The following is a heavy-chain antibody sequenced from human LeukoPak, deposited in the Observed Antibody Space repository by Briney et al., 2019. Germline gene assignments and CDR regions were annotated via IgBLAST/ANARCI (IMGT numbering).Heavy chain of an antibody. J-gene: IGHJ4*02. CDR2: MNPNSGNT. Sequence: ASVKVSCKASGFAFTSYDINWVRQATGQGLEWMGWMNPNSGNTGYAQKFQGRVTMTRNTPISTAYMELSSLRSEDTAVYYCARASGAVAGTYYFDYWGQGTLVTVSS. D-gene: IGHD6-19*01. V-gene: IGHV1-8*01. CDR1: GFAFTSYD. CDR3: ARASGAVAGTYYFDY.